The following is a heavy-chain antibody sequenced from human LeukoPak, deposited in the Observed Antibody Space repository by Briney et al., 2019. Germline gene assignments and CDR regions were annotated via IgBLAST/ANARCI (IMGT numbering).Heavy chain of an antibody. D-gene: IGHD6-13*01. Sequence: GGSLRLSCAASGFSFSSYEMNWVRQAPGKGLEWVSYISSSGSTIYYADSVKGRFTISRDNAKNSLYLQMNSLRAEDTAVYYCARDLAAAGPGGWGQGTLVTVSS. V-gene: IGHV3-48*03. J-gene: IGHJ4*02. CDR2: ISSSGSTI. CDR3: ARDLAAAGPGG. CDR1: GFSFSSYE.